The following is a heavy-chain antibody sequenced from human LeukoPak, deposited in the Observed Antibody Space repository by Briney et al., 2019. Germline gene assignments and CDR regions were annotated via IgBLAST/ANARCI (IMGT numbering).Heavy chain of an antibody. CDR2: ISSSGSTI. Sequence: GGSLRLSCAASGFTFSDYYMSWIRQAPGKGLEWVSYISSSGSTIYYADSVKGRFTISRDNAKNSLYLQMNSLRAEDTAVYYCATSLAVAAYYFDYWGQGTLVTVSS. J-gene: IGHJ4*02. V-gene: IGHV3-11*01. CDR3: ATSLAVAAYYFDY. D-gene: IGHD6-19*01. CDR1: GFTFSDYY.